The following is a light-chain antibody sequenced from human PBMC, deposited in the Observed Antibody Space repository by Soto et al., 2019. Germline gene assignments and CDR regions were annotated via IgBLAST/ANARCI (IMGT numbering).Light chain of an antibody. V-gene: IGKV3-20*01. Sequence: DIVLTQSPGTLSLSPGERATLSCRASQSITNNYLAWYQQKPGQAPRLLIYGASSRVTGIPDRFSGSGSGTDFTLTISRLEPEDFAVYYCQQYGSSPITFGQGTRLEMK. CDR1: QSITNNY. CDR2: GAS. CDR3: QQYGSSPIT. J-gene: IGKJ5*01.